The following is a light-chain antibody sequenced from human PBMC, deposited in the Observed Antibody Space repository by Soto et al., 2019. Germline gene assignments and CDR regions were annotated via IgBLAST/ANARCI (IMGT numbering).Light chain of an antibody. CDR3: QQRSNWPPLT. V-gene: IGKV3-11*01. J-gene: IGKJ4*01. CDR1: QSVSSY. Sequence: EIVLTQSPATLSLSPGERATLSCRASQSVSSYLAWYQQKPGQAPRPLIDDASNRATGIPARFSGSGSGTDFTLTISSLEAEDFAVYYCQQRSNWPPLTFGGGTKV. CDR2: DAS.